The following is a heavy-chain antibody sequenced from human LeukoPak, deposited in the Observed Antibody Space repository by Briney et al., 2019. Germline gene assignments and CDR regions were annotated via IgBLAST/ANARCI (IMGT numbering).Heavy chain of an antibody. CDR3: ARRTTDPTGNYYGAFDI. D-gene: IGHD3-10*01. J-gene: IGHJ3*02. CDR1: GGSFTNYY. CDR2: INHSGST. Sequence: PSETLSLTCAVYGGSFTNYYWNWIRQSPGKGLEWIGEINHSGSTNYNPSLKTRDTISVDTSKNQFSLKLNSVTAADTAVYYCARRTTDPTGNYYGAFDIWGQGTVVTVSS. V-gene: IGHV4-34*01.